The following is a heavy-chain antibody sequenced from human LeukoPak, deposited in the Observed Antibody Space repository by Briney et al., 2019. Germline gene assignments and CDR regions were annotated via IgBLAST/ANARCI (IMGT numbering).Heavy chain of an antibody. CDR2: IYYSGST. V-gene: IGHV4-59*08. D-gene: IGHD6-13*01. Sequence: SETLSLTCTVSGGSISSYYWSWIRQPPGKGLEWIGYIYYSGSTNYNPSLKSRVTISVDTSENQFSLKLSSVTAADTAVYYCARQSSSWYEINWFDPWGQGTLVTVSS. CDR3: ARQSSSWYEINWFDP. J-gene: IGHJ5*02. CDR1: GGSISSYY.